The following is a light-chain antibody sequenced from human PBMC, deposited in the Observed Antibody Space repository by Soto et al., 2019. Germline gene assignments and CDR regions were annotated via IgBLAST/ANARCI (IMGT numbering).Light chain of an antibody. V-gene: IGKV1-5*01. CDR2: GAS. Sequence: DIQMTQSPATLSASVGATGPITCRASQSVSSCLAWYQQKPGKAPRLLIYGASSWATGVPARFSGSGSGTEFTLTISSLQSDDFAFYYCQQYNNYRSTFGQGTKVDIK. J-gene: IGKJ1*01. CDR1: QSVSSC. CDR3: QQYNNYRST.